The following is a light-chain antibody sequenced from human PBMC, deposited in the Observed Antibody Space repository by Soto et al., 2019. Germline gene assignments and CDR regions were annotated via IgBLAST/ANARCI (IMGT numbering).Light chain of an antibody. CDR1: QSISSW. CDR3: QQYNSYSPLT. Sequence: DIQMTQSPFTLSASVVDRVTITCRASQSISSWLAWYQQKPGKAPKLLIYDASSLESGVPSRFSGSGSGTEFTLTISSLQPDDFATYYCQQYNSYSPLTFGGGTKVDIK. V-gene: IGKV1-5*01. J-gene: IGKJ4*01. CDR2: DAS.